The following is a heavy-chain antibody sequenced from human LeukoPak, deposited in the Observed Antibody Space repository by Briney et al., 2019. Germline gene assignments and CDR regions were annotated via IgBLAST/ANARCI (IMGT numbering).Heavy chain of an antibody. CDR3: ARDIYRDYYFDY. Sequence: SETLSLTCTVSGGSISSGDYYWSWIRQPPGKGLEWIGYIYYSGSTYYNPSLKSRVTISVDTSKNQFSLKLSSVTAADTAVHYCARDIYRDYYFDYWGQGTLVTVSS. D-gene: IGHD1-26*01. J-gene: IGHJ4*02. V-gene: IGHV4-30-4*08. CDR1: GGSISSGDYY. CDR2: IYYSGST.